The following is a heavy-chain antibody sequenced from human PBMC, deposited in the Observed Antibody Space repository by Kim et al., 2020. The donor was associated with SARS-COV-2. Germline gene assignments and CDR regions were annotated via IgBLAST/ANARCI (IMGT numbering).Heavy chain of an antibody. V-gene: IGHV3-74*01. Sequence: GGSLRLSCVGSGFSFSAYWMYCVRHAPGKGLVWVSRVTDVNVATHADSVKGRFTVSRDNAKNTVFLQMNSLRADDTAIYYCTGGTETSNYWGQGTLVTVSS. CDR3: TGGTETSNY. J-gene: IGHJ4*02. D-gene: IGHD1-1*01. CDR2: VTDVNVA. CDR1: GFSFSAYW.